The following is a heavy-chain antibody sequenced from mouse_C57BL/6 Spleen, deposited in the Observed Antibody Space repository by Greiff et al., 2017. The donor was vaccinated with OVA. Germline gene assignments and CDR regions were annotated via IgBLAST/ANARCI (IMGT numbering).Heavy chain of an antibody. CDR3: ARTLANWDGYWYFDV. CDR2: INPNYGTT. J-gene: IGHJ1*03. Sequence: LVESGPELVKPGASVKISCKASGYSFTDYNMNWVKQSNGKSLEWIGVINPNYGTTSYNQKFKGKATLTVDQSSSTAYMQLNSLTSEDSAVYYCARTLANWDGYWYFDVWGTGTTVTVSS. V-gene: IGHV1-39*01. CDR1: GYSFTDYN. D-gene: IGHD4-1*01.